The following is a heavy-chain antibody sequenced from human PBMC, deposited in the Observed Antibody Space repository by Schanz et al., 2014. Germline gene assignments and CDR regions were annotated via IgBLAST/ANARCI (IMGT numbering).Heavy chain of an antibody. CDR2: IVPIAGIT. CDR3: ARLGTGMAVAGSVIDSYYYYMDV. V-gene: IGHV1-69*02. CDR1: GGTFSSDT. Sequence: QVQLVQFGAEVKKPGASVKVSCKASGGTFSSDTFSWVRQAPGQGLEWMGRIVPIAGITNYAQRFQGRVTMTRNTSISTAYMELSSLRSEDTAVYYCARLGTGMAVAGSVIDSYYYYMDVWGEGTTVTVSS. J-gene: IGHJ6*03. D-gene: IGHD6-19*01.